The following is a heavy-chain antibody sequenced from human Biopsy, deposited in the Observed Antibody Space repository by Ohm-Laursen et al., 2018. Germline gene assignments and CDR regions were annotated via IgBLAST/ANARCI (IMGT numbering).Heavy chain of an antibody. J-gene: IGHJ6*02. CDR2: INPSGGST. Sequence: GASVKVSCKASGYTFTSYYMHWVRQAPGQGLEWMGIINPSGGSTSNTQKFQGRVTMTRDTSTSTVYMELSSLRSEDTAVYYCARDWNSGWRLPGMVNYYYNGMDVWGQGTTVTVSS. V-gene: IGHV1-46*01. CDR1: GYTFTSYY. D-gene: IGHD5-18*01. CDR3: ARDWNSGWRLPGMVNYYYNGMDV.